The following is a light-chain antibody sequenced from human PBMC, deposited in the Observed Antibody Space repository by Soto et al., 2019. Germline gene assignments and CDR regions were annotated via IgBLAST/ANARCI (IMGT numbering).Light chain of an antibody. CDR2: DYS. V-gene: IGLV3-21*02. J-gene: IGLJ2*01. Sequence: SYELTQPPSVSVAPGQTATITCGGNIIRTRSLHWYQQKPGQAPVLVVNDYSDRPSGIPERFSGSHSGNTATLTITRVEAGDEADYYCQLWDSCRGEVVFGGGTKLTVL. CDR1: IIRTRS. CDR3: QLWDSCRGEVV.